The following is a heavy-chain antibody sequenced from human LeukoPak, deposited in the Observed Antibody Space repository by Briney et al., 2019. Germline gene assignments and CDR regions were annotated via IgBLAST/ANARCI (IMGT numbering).Heavy chain of an antibody. V-gene: IGHV1-2*02. CDR1: GYIFTGYY. Sequence: GASVKVSCKASGYIFTGYYMHWVRQAPGQGLEWMGWINPNSGDTNYAQKFQGRVTMTRDTSISTAYMELSRLRSDDTAVYYCARDPRAVLLWFGVRKNWFDPWGQGTLVTVSS. CDR3: ARDPRAVLLWFGVRKNWFDP. CDR2: INPNSGDT. D-gene: IGHD3-10*01. J-gene: IGHJ5*02.